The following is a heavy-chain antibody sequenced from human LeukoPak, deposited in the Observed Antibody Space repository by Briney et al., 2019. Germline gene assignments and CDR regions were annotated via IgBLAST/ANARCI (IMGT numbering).Heavy chain of an antibody. D-gene: IGHD1-1*01. CDR3: AKSRSGSANWALQIFDN. J-gene: IGHJ4*02. CDR2: ISGSGGST. V-gene: IGHV3-23*01. Sequence: PGGSLRLPCAASGFTFSSYALSWVRQAPGKGLEWVSAISGSGGSTYYADSVKGRFTISRDNSKNSLFVQMNSLRAEDTAVYFCAKSRSGSANWALQIFDNWGQGTLVTVSS. CDR1: GFTFSSYA.